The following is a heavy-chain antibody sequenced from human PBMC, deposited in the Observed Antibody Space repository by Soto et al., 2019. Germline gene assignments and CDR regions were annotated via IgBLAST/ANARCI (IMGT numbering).Heavy chain of an antibody. Sequence: SETLSLTCTVSGGSITSSSSYWGWIRQPPGKGLEWIGYIYYSGNTYYNPSLGSRVTISVDTSKNQFSLKLTSVIAADTAVYYCATKRTYSSGGPIAYWGQGTLVTVSS. CDR2: IYYSGNT. CDR1: GGSITSSSSY. D-gene: IGHD6-25*01. V-gene: IGHV4-39*07. J-gene: IGHJ4*02. CDR3: ATKRTYSSGGPIAY.